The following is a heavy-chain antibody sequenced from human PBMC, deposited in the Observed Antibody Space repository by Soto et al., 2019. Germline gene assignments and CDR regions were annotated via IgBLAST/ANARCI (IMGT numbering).Heavy chain of an antibody. J-gene: IGHJ5*02. CDR3: ARDRWKLDTAMARPYNWLDP. CDR1: GGTFSSYA. V-gene: IGHV1-69*01. Sequence: QVQLVQSGAEVKKPGSSVKVSCKASGGTFSSYAISWVRQAPGQGLEWMGGIIPIFGTANYAQKFQGRVTITADASTSTAYMELSSMRSEDTAVYYCARDRWKLDTAMARPYNWLDPWGQGTLVTVSS. CDR2: IIPIFGTA. D-gene: IGHD5-18*01.